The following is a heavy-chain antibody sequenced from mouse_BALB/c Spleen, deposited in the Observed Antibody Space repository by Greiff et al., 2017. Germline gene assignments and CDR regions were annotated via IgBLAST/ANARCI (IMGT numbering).Heavy chain of an antibody. CDR1: GSAFSSSW. V-gene: IGHV1-82*01. CDR3: ARWGYGYDGLDY. D-gene: IGHD2-2*01. J-gene: IGHJ2*01. CDR2: IYPGDGDT. Sequence: QVQLQQSGPELVKPGASVKISCKASGSAFSSSWMNWVKQRPGQGLEWIGRIYPGDGDTNYNGKFKGKATLTADKSSSTAYMQLSSLTSVDSAVYFCARWGYGYDGLDYWGQGTTLTVSS.